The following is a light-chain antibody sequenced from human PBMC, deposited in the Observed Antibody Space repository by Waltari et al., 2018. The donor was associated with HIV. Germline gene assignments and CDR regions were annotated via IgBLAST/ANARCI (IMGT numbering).Light chain of an antibody. CDR1: YSNIGSNT. V-gene: IGLV1-44*01. CDR3: ASWDDKLDGWV. CDR2: NND. J-gene: IGLJ3*02. Sequence: QSLLPQPPSASGTPGQRVTISCSGSYSNIGSNTVNWHQQLPGSAPRALIYNNDQRPSGVPDRFSGSKSGTSASLAISGLQSEDQGYYYCASWDDKLDGWVFGGGTRLTVL.